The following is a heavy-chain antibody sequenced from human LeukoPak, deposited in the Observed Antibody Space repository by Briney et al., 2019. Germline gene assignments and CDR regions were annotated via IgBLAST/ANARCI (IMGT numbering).Heavy chain of an antibody. CDR1: GFSLSAHG. J-gene: IGHJ4*02. CDR3: AKEVDKEAYISDS. V-gene: IGHV3-30*02. Sequence: GRSLRLSCAASGFSLSAHGMHWFRLPPGKGLEWVAFIRDDGGNKYYADSVEGRLTISRDNSKNTLHLQMNTLRSEDTALYYCAKEVDKEAYISDSWGQGTLVTVSA. CDR2: IRDDGGNK. D-gene: IGHD3-22*01.